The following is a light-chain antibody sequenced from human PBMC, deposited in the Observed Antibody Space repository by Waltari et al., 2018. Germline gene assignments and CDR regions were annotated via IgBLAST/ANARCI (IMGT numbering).Light chain of an antibody. CDR1: QSISSY. Sequence: DIQMTQSPSSLSASVGDRVTITRRASQSISSYLNWYQQKPGKAPKLLIYAASSLQSGVQSRFRGSGSGTDFTLTISSLQPEDFATYYCQQSYSTPWTFGQGTKVEIK. V-gene: IGKV1-39*01. CDR2: AAS. J-gene: IGKJ1*01. CDR3: QQSYSTPWT.